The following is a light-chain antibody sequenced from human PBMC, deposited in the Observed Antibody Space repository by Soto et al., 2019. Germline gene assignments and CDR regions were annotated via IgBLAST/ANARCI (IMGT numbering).Light chain of an antibody. J-gene: IGLJ1*01. CDR1: SGDVGSYNL. V-gene: IGLV2-23*02. Sequence: QSVLTQPASVSGSPGQSITISCTGSSGDVGSYNLVSWYKQHPGKSPKLMIYEVSMRPSGVSNRFSGSKSGNTASLTISGLQAEDEADYYCCSYAGSSTFSVFGTGTKVTV. CDR2: EVS. CDR3: CSYAGSSTFSV.